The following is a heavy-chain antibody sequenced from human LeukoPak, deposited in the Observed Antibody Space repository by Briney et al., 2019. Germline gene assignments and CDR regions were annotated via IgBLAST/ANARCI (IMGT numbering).Heavy chain of an antibody. Sequence: GGSLSLSCAAYGFTFSSYAMGWVRQAPGMGLEWFSANSGSGGSTYYADSGKGRFTISRDNSKNTLYLQMNSLRAEDTAVYYCAEDRDYEPAAIHFHYWGQRTLVSVSS. CDR3: AEDRDYEPAAIHFHY. V-gene: IGHV3-23*01. CDR1: GFTFSSYA. D-gene: IGHD2-2*01. CDR2: NSGSGGST. J-gene: IGHJ4*02.